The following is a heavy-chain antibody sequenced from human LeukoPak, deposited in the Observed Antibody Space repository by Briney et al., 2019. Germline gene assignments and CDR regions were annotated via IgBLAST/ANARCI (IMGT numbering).Heavy chain of an antibody. CDR3: AKESGAPVVDAYSWFDP. J-gene: IGHJ5*02. CDR1: GFTFDDYA. V-gene: IGHV3-9*01. D-gene: IGHD2-15*01. CDR2: ISWNSGSI. Sequence: PGGSLRLSCAASGFTFDDYAMHWVRQAPGKGLEWVSGISWNSGSIGYADSVKGRFTISRDNAKNSLYLQMNSLRAEDTALYYCAKESGAPVVDAYSWFDPWGQGTLVTVSS.